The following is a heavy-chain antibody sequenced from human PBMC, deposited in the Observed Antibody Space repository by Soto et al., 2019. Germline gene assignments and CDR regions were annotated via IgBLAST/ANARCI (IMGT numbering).Heavy chain of an antibody. CDR2: SKNKADSYTT. CDR1: GFTFSDHY. J-gene: IGHJ4*02. V-gene: IGHV3-72*01. D-gene: IGHD3-10*01. CDR3: TVXGSGNDFGAA. Sequence: EVQLVESGGGLVQPGGSLRLSCAASGFTFSDHYMDWVRQAPGKGLEWVGRSKNKADSYTTEYAASVKGRFTISRDGSKNSLFLQMNSLKTEDTAVYXCTVXGSGNDFGAAWGQGILVTVSS.